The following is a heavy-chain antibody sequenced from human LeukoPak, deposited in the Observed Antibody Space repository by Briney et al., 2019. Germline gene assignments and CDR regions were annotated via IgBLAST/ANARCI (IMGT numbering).Heavy chain of an antibody. CDR3: ARGGQPPG. J-gene: IGHJ4*02. Sequence: ASVKVSRKASGYTFTGSYIHWLRQAPGQGLEWMGRLSTNNGATNYAQKFQGRVTMTRDTSITTAYMELTRLTSDDTAVYYCARGGQPPGWGQGTLVTVSS. CDR2: LSTNNGAT. V-gene: IGHV1-2*06. CDR1: GYTFTGSY. D-gene: IGHD5-12*01.